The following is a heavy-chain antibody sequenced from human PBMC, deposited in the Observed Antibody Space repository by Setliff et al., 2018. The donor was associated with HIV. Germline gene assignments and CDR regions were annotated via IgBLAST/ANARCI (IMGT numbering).Heavy chain of an antibody. V-gene: IGHV1-8*01. CDR1: GYAFTTYD. Sequence: ASVKVSCKASGYAFTTYDINWVRQATGQGLEWMGWMNPKTGNTVYEQNFQGRVTMTRDTSIDTAYMELSRLRSEDTAVYYCARKVGVTTYYYSSASIKGALGVCSQETKGTVSS. J-gene: IGHJ6*02. CDR3: ARKVGVTTYYYSSASIKGALGV. D-gene: IGHD3-10*01. CDR2: MNPKTGNT.